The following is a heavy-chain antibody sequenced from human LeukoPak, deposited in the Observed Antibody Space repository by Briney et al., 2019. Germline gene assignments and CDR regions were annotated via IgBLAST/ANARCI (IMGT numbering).Heavy chain of an antibody. CDR1: GFTFSSYA. CDR3: ATRYCSSTSCSFDY. V-gene: IGHV3-23*01. J-gene: IGHJ4*02. CDR2: ISCGGGST. Sequence: GGSLRLSCAASGFTFSSYAMSWVRQAPGKGLEWVSAISCGGGSTYYADSVKGRFTISRDNSKNTLYLQMNSLRAEDTAVYYCATRYCSSTSCSFDYWGQGTLVTVSS. D-gene: IGHD2-2*01.